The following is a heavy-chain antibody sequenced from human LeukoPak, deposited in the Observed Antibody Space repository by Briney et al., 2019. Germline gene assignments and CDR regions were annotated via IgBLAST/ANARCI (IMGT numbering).Heavy chain of an antibody. CDR1: GGTFSSYA. CDR2: ISAYNGNT. Sequence: ASVKVSCKASGGTFSSYAISWVRQAPGQGLEWMGWISAYNGNTNYAQKLQGRVTMTTDTSTSTAYMELRSLRSDDTAVYYCARDGYCSGGSCYQTGYYYFDYWGQGTLVTVSS. V-gene: IGHV1-18*01. D-gene: IGHD2-15*01. CDR3: ARDGYCSGGSCYQTGYYYFDY. J-gene: IGHJ4*02.